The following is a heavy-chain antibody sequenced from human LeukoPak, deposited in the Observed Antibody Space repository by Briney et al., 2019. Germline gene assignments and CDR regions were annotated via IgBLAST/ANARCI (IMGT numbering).Heavy chain of an antibody. CDR1: GFTLSGHA. V-gene: IGHV3-23*01. D-gene: IGHD3-10*01. J-gene: IGHJ4*02. CDR2: ISGSGVST. CDR3: AKGFGDYVDY. Sequence: GGSLRLSCAASGFTLSGHAMSWVRQAPGKGLEWDSAISGSGVSTYYTDSVKGRFTISRGNSKNTLYLQMNSLRAEDTAVYYCAKGFGDYVDYWGQGTLVTVSS.